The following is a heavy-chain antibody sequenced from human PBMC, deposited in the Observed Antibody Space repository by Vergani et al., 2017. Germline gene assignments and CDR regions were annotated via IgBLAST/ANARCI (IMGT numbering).Heavy chain of an antibody. CDR1: GGSFSGYY. Sequence: QVQLQQWGAGLLKPSETLSLTCAVYGGSFSGYYWSWIRQPPGKGLEWIGEINHSGSTYYNPSLKSRVTISVDTSKNQFSLKLSSVTAADTAVYYCARDRYYDSSGYETWGQGTLVTVSS. D-gene: IGHD3-22*01. CDR2: INHSGST. V-gene: IGHV4-34*01. CDR3: ARDRYYDSSGYET. J-gene: IGHJ4*02.